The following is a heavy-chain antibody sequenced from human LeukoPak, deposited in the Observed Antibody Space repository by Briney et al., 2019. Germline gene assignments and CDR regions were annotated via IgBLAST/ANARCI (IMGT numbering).Heavy chain of an antibody. J-gene: IGHJ4*02. V-gene: IGHV3-9*03. CDR1: RFTFDDYA. D-gene: IGHD6-19*01. CDR3: AKSSSESQWLDYYFDY. CDR2: ISWNSGSI. Sequence: GGSLRLSCAASRFTFDDYAMHWVRQAPGKGLEWVSGISWNSGSIGYADSVKGRFTISRDNAKNSLYLQMNSLRAEDIALYYFAKSSSESQWLDYYFDYWGQGTLVTVSS.